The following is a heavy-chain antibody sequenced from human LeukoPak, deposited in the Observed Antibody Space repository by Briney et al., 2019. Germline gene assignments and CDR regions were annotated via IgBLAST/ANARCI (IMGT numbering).Heavy chain of an antibody. D-gene: IGHD2-21*02. V-gene: IGHV1-69*06. CDR2: IIPIFGTA. CDR1: GGTFSSYA. J-gene: IGHJ5*02. CDR3: AHERTLGGDPYDP. Sequence: SVKVSCKASGGTFSSYAISWVRQAPGQGLEWMGGIIPIFGTADYAQKFQGRVTITADKSTSTADMELSSLRSEDTAVYYCAHERTLGGDPYDPWGQGTLVTVSS.